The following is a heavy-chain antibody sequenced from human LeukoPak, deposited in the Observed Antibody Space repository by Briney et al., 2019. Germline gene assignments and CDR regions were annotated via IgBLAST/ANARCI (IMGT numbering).Heavy chain of an antibody. Sequence: SETLSLTCTVSGGSISSGGYYWSWIRQHPGKGLEWIGYIYYSGSTYYNLSLKSRVTISVDTSKNQFSLKLSSVTAADTAVYYCARDSKQYSSSSTGFDYWGQGTLVTVSS. V-gene: IGHV4-31*03. CDR1: GGSISSGGYY. J-gene: IGHJ4*02. D-gene: IGHD6-6*01. CDR2: IYYSGST. CDR3: ARDSKQYSSSSTGFDY.